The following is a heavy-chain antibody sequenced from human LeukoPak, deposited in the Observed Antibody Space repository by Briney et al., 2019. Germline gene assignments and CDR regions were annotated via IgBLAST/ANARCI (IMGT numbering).Heavy chain of an antibody. CDR2: ISGSGGST. D-gene: IGHD5-12*01. Sequence: GGSLRLSCVVSGITLSNYGMSWVRQAPGKGLEWVSAISGSGGSTYYADSVKGRFTISRDNSKNTLYLQMNSLRAEDTAVYYCAKGRSGYDLDYWGQGTLVTVSS. CDR3: AKGRSGYDLDY. CDR1: GITLSNYG. V-gene: IGHV3-23*01. J-gene: IGHJ4*02.